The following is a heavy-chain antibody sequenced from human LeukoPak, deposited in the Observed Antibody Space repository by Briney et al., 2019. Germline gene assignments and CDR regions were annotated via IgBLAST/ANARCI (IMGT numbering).Heavy chain of an antibody. CDR2: INHSGST. Sequence: SETLSLTCAVYGGSFSGYYWSWIRQPPGKGLEWIGEINHSGSTNYNPSLKSRVTISVGTSKNQFSLKLSSVTAADTAVYYCARRELLLASDYWGQGTLVTVSS. CDR1: GGSFSGYY. CDR3: ARRELLLASDY. D-gene: IGHD1-26*01. J-gene: IGHJ4*02. V-gene: IGHV4-34*01.